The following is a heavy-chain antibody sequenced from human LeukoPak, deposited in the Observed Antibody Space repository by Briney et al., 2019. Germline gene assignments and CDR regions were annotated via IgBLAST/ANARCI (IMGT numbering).Heavy chain of an antibody. D-gene: IGHD3-22*01. J-gene: IGHJ3*02. CDR1: GFTFSSSW. V-gene: IGHV3-7*01. Sequence: GGSLRLSCAASGFTFSSSWMTWVRQAPGKGLEWVASIREDGSEKTSVDSVKGRFTISRDNAKNSLYLQMDSLRAEDTAVYYCASVGYEVVITRDAFDIWGQGTMVTVSS. CDR3: ASVGYEVVITRDAFDI. CDR2: IREDGSEK.